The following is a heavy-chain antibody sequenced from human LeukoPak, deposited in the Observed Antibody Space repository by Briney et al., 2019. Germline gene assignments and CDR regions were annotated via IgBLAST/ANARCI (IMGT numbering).Heavy chain of an antibody. CDR3: ARDLGTSGWYTFDF. D-gene: IGHD6-19*01. J-gene: IGHJ5*01. V-gene: IGHV6-1*01. Sequence: SQTLSLTCAISGDSVSSKNGAWNWIRQSPSRGLEWLGRTYYRSKWYDEYADSVKGRVTISPDTSKNQFSLHVYSVTPEDTSVYYCARDLGTSGWYTFDFWGQGTLVTVSS. CDR2: TYYRSKWYD. CDR1: GDSVSSKNGA.